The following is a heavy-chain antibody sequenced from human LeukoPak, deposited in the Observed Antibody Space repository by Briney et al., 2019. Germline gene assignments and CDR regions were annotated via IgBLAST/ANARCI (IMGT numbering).Heavy chain of an antibody. CDR2: MNPNSGNT. CDR1: GYTFTSYD. CDR3: ARATYYYDSSGHYYYYYGMDV. J-gene: IGHJ6*02. D-gene: IGHD3-22*01. V-gene: IGHV1-8*01. Sequence: EASVKVSCKASGYTFTSYDINWVRQATGQGLEWMGWMNPNSGNTGYAQKFQGRVTMTRNTSISTAYMELSSLRSEDTAVYYCARATYYYDSSGHYYYYYGMDVWGQGTTVTVSS.